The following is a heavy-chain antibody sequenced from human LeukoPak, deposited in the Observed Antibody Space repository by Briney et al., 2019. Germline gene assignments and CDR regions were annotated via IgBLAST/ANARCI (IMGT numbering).Heavy chain of an antibody. CDR3: AKDRWRDGSSSFDN. V-gene: IGHV1-18*01. D-gene: IGHD6-6*01. Sequence: GASVKVSCKVSGYTFTSYSINWVRQAPGQGLEWMGWISTYNGNSNYAQKLQGRVTMTTDTSTSTAYMELRSLRSDDTAMYYCAKDRWRDGSSSFDNWGQGTLVTVSS. J-gene: IGHJ4*02. CDR2: ISTYNGNS. CDR1: GYTFTSYS.